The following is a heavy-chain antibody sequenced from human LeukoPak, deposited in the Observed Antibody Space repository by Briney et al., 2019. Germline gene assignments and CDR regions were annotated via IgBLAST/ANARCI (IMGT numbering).Heavy chain of an antibody. CDR1: GFTFSSYA. D-gene: IGHD3-22*01. J-gene: IGHJ4*02. CDR3: ARGAPYYYDSSGYYLEDDY. V-gene: IGHV3-30-3*01. CDR2: ISYDGSNK. Sequence: GGSLRLSCAASGFTFSSYAMHWVRQAPGKGLEWVAVISYDGSNKYYADSVKGRFTISRDNAKNSLYLQMNSLRAEDTAVYYCARGAPYYYDSSGYYLEDDYWGQGTLVTVSS.